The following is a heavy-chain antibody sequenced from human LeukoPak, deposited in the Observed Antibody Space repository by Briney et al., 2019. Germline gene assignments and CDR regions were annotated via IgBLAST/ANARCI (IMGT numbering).Heavy chain of an antibody. D-gene: IGHD3-10*01. CDR3: ARDAIGSGSTDY. CDR1: GGSFSGYY. V-gene: IGHV4-34*01. CDR2: INHSGST. Sequence: SETLSLTCAVYGGSFSGYYWSWIRHPPGKGLEWIGEINHSGSTNYNPSLKSRVTISVDTSKSQFSLKLSSVTAADTAVYYCARDAIGSGSTDYWGQGTLVTVSS. J-gene: IGHJ4*02.